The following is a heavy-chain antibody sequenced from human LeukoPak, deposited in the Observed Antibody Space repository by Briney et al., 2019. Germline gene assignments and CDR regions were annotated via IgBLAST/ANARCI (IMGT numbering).Heavy chain of an antibody. Sequence: PGGSLRLSCAASGFTFSSYGMHWVRQAPGKGLEWVAFIRYDGSNKYYADSVKGRFTISRDNAKNSLYLQMNSLRAEDTAVYYCAARIQLWSIYFDYWGQGTLVTVSS. CDR1: GFTFSSYG. V-gene: IGHV3-30*02. CDR2: IRYDGSNK. J-gene: IGHJ4*02. CDR3: AARIQLWSIYFDY. D-gene: IGHD5-18*01.